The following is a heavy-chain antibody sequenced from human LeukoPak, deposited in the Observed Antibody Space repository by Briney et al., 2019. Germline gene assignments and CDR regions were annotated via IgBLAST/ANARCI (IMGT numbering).Heavy chain of an antibody. Sequence: SETLSLTCAVYGGSFSGYYWSWIRQPPGKGLEWIGEINHSGSTNYNPSLKSRVTISVDTSKNQSSLKLSSVTAADTAVYYCARVGRITMVRGARARFDPWGQGTLVTVSS. D-gene: IGHD3-10*01. CDR3: ARVGRITMVRGARARFDP. V-gene: IGHV4-34*01. CDR1: GGSFSGYY. J-gene: IGHJ5*02. CDR2: INHSGST.